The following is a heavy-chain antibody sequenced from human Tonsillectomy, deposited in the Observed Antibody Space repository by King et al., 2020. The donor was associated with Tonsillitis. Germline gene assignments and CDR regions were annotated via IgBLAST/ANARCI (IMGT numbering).Heavy chain of an antibody. J-gene: IGHJ6*03. CDR3: ARDPPTVTTPYYYYMDV. CDR1: GFTFSSYA. V-gene: IGHV3-30-3*01. D-gene: IGHD4-11*01. Sequence: VQLVESGGGVAQPGRSLRLSCAASGFTFSSYAMHWVRQAPGKGLEWVAVISYDGSNKYYADSVKGRFTISRDNSKNTLYLQMNSLRAEDTAVYYCARDPPTVTTPYYYYMDVWGKGTTVTVSS. CDR2: ISYDGSNK.